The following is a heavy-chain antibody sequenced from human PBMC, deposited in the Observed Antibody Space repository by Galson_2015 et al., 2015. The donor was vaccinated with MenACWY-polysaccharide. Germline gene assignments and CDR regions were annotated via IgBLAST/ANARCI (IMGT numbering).Heavy chain of an antibody. CDR3: ARLAARPDRWGYFDY. J-gene: IGHJ4*02. Sequence: TLSLTCAVSGGSISSGGYSWSWIRQPPGKGLEWIGYIYHSGSTYYNPSLKSRVTISVDRSKNQFSLKLSSVTAADTAVYYCARLAARPDRWGYFDYWGQGTLVTVSS. V-gene: IGHV4-30-2*01. CDR1: GGSISSGGYS. CDR2: IYHSGST. D-gene: IGHD6-6*01.